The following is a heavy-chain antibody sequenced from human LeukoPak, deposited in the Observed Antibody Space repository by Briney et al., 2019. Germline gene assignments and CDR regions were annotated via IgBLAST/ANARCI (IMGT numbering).Heavy chain of an antibody. CDR1: GFTFSSYS. V-gene: IGHV3-48*04. Sequence: GGSLRLSCAASGFTFSSYSMNWVRQAPGKGLEWVSSISSSGSTIYYADSVKGRFTISRDNAKNSLYLQMNSLRAEDTAVYYCAREVDAFDIWGQGTMVTVSS. J-gene: IGHJ3*02. CDR2: ISSSGSTI. CDR3: AREVDAFDI.